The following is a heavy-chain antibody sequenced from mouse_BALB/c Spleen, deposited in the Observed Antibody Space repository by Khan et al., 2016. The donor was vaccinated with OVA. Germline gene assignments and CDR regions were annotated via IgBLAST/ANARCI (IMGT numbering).Heavy chain of an antibody. Sequence: EVQLQQSGPGLVKPSQSLSLTCTVTGYSITSDYAWNWIRQFPGNKLEWMGYISYSGNIHYNPSLKSRISITRDTSKNQFFLQFNSVTTEDTATYYCARIYGGDFDYWGQGTTLTVSS. D-gene: IGHD1-1*01. CDR2: ISYSGNI. V-gene: IGHV3-2*02. CDR3: ARIYGGDFDY. CDR1: GYSITSDYA. J-gene: IGHJ2*01.